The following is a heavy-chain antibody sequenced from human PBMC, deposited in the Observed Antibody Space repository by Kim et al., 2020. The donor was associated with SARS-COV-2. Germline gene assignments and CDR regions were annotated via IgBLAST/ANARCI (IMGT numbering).Heavy chain of an antibody. CDR3: AREAYCGGDCYPGWLDY. J-gene: IGHJ4*02. CDR1: GFTFSSYG. Sequence: GGSLRLSCAASGFTFSSYGMHWVRQAPGKGLEWVAVIWYDGSNKYYADSVKGRFTISRDNSKNTLYLQMNSLRAEDTAVYYCAREAYCGGDCYPGWLDYWGQGTLVTVSS. V-gene: IGHV3-33*01. CDR2: IWYDGSNK. D-gene: IGHD2-21*02.